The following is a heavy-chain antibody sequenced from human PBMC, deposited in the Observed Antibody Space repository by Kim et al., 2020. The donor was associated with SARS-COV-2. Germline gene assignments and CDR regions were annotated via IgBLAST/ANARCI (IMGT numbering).Heavy chain of an antibody. D-gene: IGHD6-13*01. J-gene: IGHJ5*02. CDR3: ARGESSSSWVGVWFDP. CDR2: IIPIFGTA. V-gene: IGHV1-69*13. CDR1: GGTFSSYA. Sequence: SVKVSCKASGGTFSSYAISWVRQAPGQGLEWMGGIIPIFGTANYAQKFQGRVTITADESTSTAYMELSSLRSEDTAVYYCARGESSSSWVGVWFDPWGQGTLVTVSS.